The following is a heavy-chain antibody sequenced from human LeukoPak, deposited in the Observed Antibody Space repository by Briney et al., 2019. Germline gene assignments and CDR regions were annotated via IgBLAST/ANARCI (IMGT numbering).Heavy chain of an antibody. CDR1: GFTFSNAW. J-gene: IGHJ5*02. Sequence: GGSLRLSCAASGFTFSNAWMSWVRQAPGKGLEWVGRIKSKTDGGTTDYAAPVKGRFTISRDDSKNTLYLQMNSLKTEDTAVYYCTTDVLYCSSTSCYNWFDPWGREPWSPSPQ. V-gene: IGHV3-15*01. CDR2: IKSKTDGGTT. D-gene: IGHD2-2*01. CDR3: TTDVLYCSSTSCYNWFDP.